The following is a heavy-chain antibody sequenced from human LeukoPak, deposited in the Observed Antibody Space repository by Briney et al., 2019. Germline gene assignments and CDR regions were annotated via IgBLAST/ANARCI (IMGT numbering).Heavy chain of an antibody. CDR1: GFTFSSYS. V-gene: IGHV3-21*01. CDR3: ARDLLTTDNDY. D-gene: IGHD4/OR15-4a*01. CDR2: ISSSSSYI. J-gene: IGHJ4*02. Sequence: GGSLRLSCAASGFTFSSYSMTWVRQAPGKGLEWVSSISSSSSYIYYADSVKGRFTISRDNAKNSLYLQRNSLRAEDTAVYYCARDLLTTDNDYWGQGTLVTVSS.